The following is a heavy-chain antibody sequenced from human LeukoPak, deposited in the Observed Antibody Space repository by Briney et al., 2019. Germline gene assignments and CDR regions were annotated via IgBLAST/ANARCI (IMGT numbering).Heavy chain of an antibody. J-gene: IGHJ4*02. Sequence: ASVKVSCKASGGTFSSYAISWVRQAPGRGLEWMGGIIPIFGTANYAQKFQGRVTITADESTSTAYMELSSLRSEDTAVYYCARDSYPYDFWSGYSLHFDYWGQGTLVTVSS. CDR2: IIPIFGTA. CDR3: ARDSYPYDFWSGYSLHFDY. CDR1: GGTFSSYA. V-gene: IGHV1-69*13. D-gene: IGHD3-3*01.